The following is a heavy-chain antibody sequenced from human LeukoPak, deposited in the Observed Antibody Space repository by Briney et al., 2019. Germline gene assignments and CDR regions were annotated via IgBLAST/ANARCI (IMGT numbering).Heavy chain of an antibody. Sequence: SETLSLTCAVYGGSFSGYYWSWIRQPPGKGLEWIGEINHSESTSYNPSLKSRVTISVDTSKNQFSLKLSSVTAADTAVYYCAREGVTAPGDYWGQGTLVTVSS. CDR3: AREGVTAPGDY. CDR1: GGSFSGYY. J-gene: IGHJ4*02. D-gene: IGHD2-21*02. V-gene: IGHV4-34*01. CDR2: INHSEST.